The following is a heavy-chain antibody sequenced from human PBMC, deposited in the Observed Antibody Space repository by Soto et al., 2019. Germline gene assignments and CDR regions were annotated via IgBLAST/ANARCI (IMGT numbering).Heavy chain of an antibody. CDR3: AHSTATGTWWLDP. V-gene: IGHV2-5*02. D-gene: IGHD4-17*01. J-gene: IGHJ5*02. CDR2: IYWDDDN. Sequence: QITLKESGPTLVKPTQTLTLTCTFSGFSLTTSGVGVGWIRQPPGKALEWLALIYWDDDNRYSPSLKSRLTISQATSKSQVVRTTTNMDPADTATYFCAHSTATGTWWLDPWGQGTLVTVSS. CDR1: GFSLTTSGVG.